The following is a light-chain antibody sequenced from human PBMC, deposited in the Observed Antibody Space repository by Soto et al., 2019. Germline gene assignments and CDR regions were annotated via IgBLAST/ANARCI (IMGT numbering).Light chain of an antibody. V-gene: IGLV2-14*01. Sequence: QSALTQPASLSGSPGQSITISCTGTSSDVGGYNYVSWYQQHPGEVPKLIIFNVNNRPSGVSNRFSGSKSGNTASLTISGLQAEDEADYYCSSFTSSTTYVFGTGTKVTVL. CDR2: NVN. CDR1: SSDVGGYNY. J-gene: IGLJ1*01. CDR3: SSFTSSTTYV.